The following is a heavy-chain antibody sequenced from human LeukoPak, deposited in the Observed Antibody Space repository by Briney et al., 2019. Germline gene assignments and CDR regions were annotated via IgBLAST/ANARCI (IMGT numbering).Heavy chain of an antibody. CDR1: GVSISNYY. J-gene: IGHJ6*03. CDR3: ARDVKWAARRYYYYYMDV. Sequence: SETLSLTCTVSGVSISNYYWSWIRQPPGKGLEWIGYIYYSGSTNYNPSLKSRVTISVDTSKNQFSLKLSSVTAADTAVYYCARDVKWAARRYYYYYMDVWGKGTTVTVSS. V-gene: IGHV4-59*12. D-gene: IGHD6-6*01. CDR2: IYYSGST.